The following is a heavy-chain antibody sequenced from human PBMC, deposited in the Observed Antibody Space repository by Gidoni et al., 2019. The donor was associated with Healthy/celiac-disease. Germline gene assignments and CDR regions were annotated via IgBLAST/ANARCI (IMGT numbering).Heavy chain of an antibody. D-gene: IGHD6-19*01. CDR3: AKDSPVAVSIDY. CDR1: GFTFISYA. V-gene: IGHV3-23*01. J-gene: IGHJ4*02. Sequence: EVQLLVSGGGWVLPGGSLSLCCAASGFTFISYAMSWVRQAPGKGLGWVSAIRGSGGSTYYADSVKGRFTISRDHSKNTLYLQLNSLRADDRAVYYCAKDSPVAVSIDYWGQGTLVTLSS. CDR2: IRGSGGST.